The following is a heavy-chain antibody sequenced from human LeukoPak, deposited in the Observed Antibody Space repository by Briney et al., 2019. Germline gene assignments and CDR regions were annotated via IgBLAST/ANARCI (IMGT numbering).Heavy chain of an antibody. V-gene: IGHV4-34*01. Sequence: SETLSLICAVYDGSFSSYYWTWIRQPPGKGLEWIGEINHSGITNYRPSLKSRVTISLDTSKNQFSLKLTSVTTADTAVYYCARDGGSNNYWFDPWGQGTLVTVSS. D-gene: IGHD4-23*01. CDR3: ARDGGSNNYWFDP. CDR2: INHSGIT. CDR1: DGSFSSYY. J-gene: IGHJ5*02.